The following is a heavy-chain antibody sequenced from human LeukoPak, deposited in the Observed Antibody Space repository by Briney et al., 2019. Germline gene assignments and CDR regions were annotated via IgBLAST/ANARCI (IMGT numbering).Heavy chain of an antibody. CDR2: IYHSGST. D-gene: IGHD1-1*01. CDR3: ARGRWNDVCWFDP. Sequence: SETLSLTCTVSGGSISSNYWSWIRQPPGKGLEWIGYIYHSGSTYYNPSLKSRVTISVDRSKNQFSLKLSSVTAADTAVYYCARGRWNDVCWFDPWGQGTLVTVSS. CDR1: GGSISSNY. J-gene: IGHJ5*02. V-gene: IGHV4-59*12.